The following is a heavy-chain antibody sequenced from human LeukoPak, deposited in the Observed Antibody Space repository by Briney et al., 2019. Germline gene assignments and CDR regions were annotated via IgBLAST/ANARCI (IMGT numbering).Heavy chain of an antibody. V-gene: IGHV3-66*02. Sequence: PGGSLRLSCAASGFTVSSNYMSWVRQAPGKGLEWVSVIYSGGSTYYADSVKGRFTISRDNSKNTLYLQMNSLRAEDTAVYYCARDPSYIVGASPFDYRGQGTLVTVSS. CDR3: ARDPSYIVGASPFDY. J-gene: IGHJ4*02. CDR1: GFTVSSNY. CDR2: IYSGGST. D-gene: IGHD1-26*01.